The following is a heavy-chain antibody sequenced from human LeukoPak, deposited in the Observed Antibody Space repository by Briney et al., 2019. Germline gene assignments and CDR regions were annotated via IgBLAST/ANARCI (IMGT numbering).Heavy chain of an antibody. D-gene: IGHD2-15*01. CDR1: GFTFSSHA. CDR2: ISGSGGST. J-gene: IGHJ3*02. CDR3: AKDGYCSGGSCYSVDAFDI. Sequence: HAGGSLRLSCVASGFTFSSHAMSWVRRAPGKGLEWVSAISGSGGSTYYADSVKGRFTISRDNSKNTLYLQMNSLRAEDTAVYYCAKDGYCSGGSCYSVDAFDIWGQGTMVTVSS. V-gene: IGHV3-23*01.